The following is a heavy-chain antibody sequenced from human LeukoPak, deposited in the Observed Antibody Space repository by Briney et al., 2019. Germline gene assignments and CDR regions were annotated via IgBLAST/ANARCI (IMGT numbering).Heavy chain of an antibody. D-gene: IGHD2-15*01. CDR2: VSAYNGNT. CDR3: ARDAMRSGGSSPYYNYGMDV. V-gene: IGHV1-18*01. CDR1: GYTFTSYG. J-gene: IGHJ6*02. Sequence: ASVKVPCKASGYTFTSYGISWVRQAPGQGLEWMGWVSAYNGNTNYVEKLQGRVTMTRDTSTSTAYMELRSLRSDDTAVYYCARDAMRSGGSSPYYNYGMDVWGQGTTVTVSS.